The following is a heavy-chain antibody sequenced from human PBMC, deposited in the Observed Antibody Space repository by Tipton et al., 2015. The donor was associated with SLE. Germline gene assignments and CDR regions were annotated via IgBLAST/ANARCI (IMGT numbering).Heavy chain of an antibody. CDR2: INPNSGGT. Sequence: QLVQSGAEVKKPGASVKVSCKASGYTFTGYYMHWVRQAPGQGLEWMGRINPNSGGTNYAQKFQGRVTMTRDTSISTAYMELSRLRSDDTAVYYCARDPLYSSPPPFDYWGQGTLVTVSS. D-gene: IGHD6-13*01. CDR1: GYTFTGYY. J-gene: IGHJ4*02. CDR3: ARDPLYSSPPPFDY. V-gene: IGHV1-2*06.